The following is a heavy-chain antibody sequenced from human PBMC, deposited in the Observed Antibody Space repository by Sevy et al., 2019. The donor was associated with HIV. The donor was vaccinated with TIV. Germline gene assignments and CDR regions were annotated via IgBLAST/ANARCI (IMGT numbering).Heavy chain of an antibody. CDR3: ARTVLWFGPYAFDI. Sequence: SETLSLTCAVYGGSFSGYYWSWIRQPPGKGLEWNGEINHSGSTNYNPSLKSRVTISVDTSKNQFSLKLSSVTAADTAVYYCARTVLWFGPYAFDIWGQGTMVTVSS. J-gene: IGHJ3*02. D-gene: IGHD3-10*01. CDR2: INHSGST. V-gene: IGHV4-34*01. CDR1: GGSFSGYY.